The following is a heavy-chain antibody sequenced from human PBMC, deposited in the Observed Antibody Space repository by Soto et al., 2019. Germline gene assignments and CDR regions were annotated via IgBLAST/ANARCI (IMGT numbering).Heavy chain of an antibody. J-gene: IGHJ4*02. CDR1: GFTFSSYT. CDR2: ISHDGSNR. V-gene: IGHV3-30-3*01. Sequence: VQLVESGGGVVQPGRSLRLPCAVSGFTFSSYTMHWVRQAPGKGLEWVARISHDGSNRYYADSVKGRFTISRDNSKNTLYLQMNSLRTEDTDVYYCASAGGHWGQGTLVTVSS. CDR3: ASAGGH. D-gene: IGHD3-10*01.